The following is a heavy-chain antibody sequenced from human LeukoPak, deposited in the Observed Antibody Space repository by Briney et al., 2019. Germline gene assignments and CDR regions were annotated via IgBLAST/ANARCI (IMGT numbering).Heavy chain of an antibody. D-gene: IGHD3-22*01. CDR3: AREGRDYYDSSRGAFDI. CDR1: GFTFSNYA. CDR2: LRASDGST. V-gene: IGHV3-23*01. J-gene: IGHJ3*02. Sequence: PGGSLRLSCAASGFTFSNYAMSWVRQAPGKGLEWVSSLRASDGSTHYGDFAKGRFTISRDNSKNTLYLQMNSLRAEDTALYYCAREGRDYYDSSRGAFDIWGQGTMVTVSS.